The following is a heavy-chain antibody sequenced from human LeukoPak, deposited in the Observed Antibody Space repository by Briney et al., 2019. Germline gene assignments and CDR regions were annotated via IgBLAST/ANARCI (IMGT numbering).Heavy chain of an antibody. Sequence: GESLQISCKGSGYSFGSYWIGWVRQMPGKGLEWMGIIYAGDSDTRYNPSFQGQVTISVDKSITTAYLQWSSLKASDTAMYYCARAGTSGLRWFDPWGQGTPVTVSS. CDR1: GYSFGSYW. J-gene: IGHJ5*02. CDR3: ARAGTSGLRWFDP. D-gene: IGHD1-1*01. CDR2: IYAGDSDT. V-gene: IGHV5-51*01.